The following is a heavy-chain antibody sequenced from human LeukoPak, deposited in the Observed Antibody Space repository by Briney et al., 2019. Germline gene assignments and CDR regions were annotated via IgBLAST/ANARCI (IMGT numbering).Heavy chain of an antibody. CDR1: GGSISSTNYY. Sequence: SETLSLTCTVSGGSISSTNYYWGWIRQPPGKGLEWIGSIYYTGSTYYNPSLKSRVTISIDTSKSHFSLKLSSVTAADMAVYYCARQDFGSGILPGYWGQGTLVTVSS. CDR3: ARQDFGSGILPGY. V-gene: IGHV4-39*01. J-gene: IGHJ4*02. CDR2: IYYTGST. D-gene: IGHD3-10*01.